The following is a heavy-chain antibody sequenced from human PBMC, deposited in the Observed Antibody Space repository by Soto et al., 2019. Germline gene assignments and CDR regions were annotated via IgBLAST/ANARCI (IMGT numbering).Heavy chain of an antibody. Sequence: VQLVESGGGLVQPGRSLRLSCAASGFTFDDYAMHWVRQAPGKGLEWVSGISWNSGSIGYADSVKGRFTISRDNAKNSLYLQMNCLRAEDTALYYCAKDRQQWLPGSAFDIWGQGTMVTVSS. V-gene: IGHV3-9*01. D-gene: IGHD6-19*01. J-gene: IGHJ3*02. CDR3: AKDRQQWLPGSAFDI. CDR2: ISWNSGSI. CDR1: GFTFDDYA.